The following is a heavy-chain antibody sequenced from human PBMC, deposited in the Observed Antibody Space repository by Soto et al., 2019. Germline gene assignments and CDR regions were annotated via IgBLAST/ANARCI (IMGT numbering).Heavy chain of an antibody. CDR2: IDYSGTT. D-gene: IGHD1-20*01. CDR3: ARYIWYYSYYMDV. V-gene: IGHV4-39*01. J-gene: IGHJ6*03. CDR1: GGSISSSNYY. Sequence: QLQLQESGPGLVKPSETLSLTCSVSGGSISSSNYYWGWIRQPPGKVLAWIGTIDYSGTTYYDPSLKSRVASSSDTSKNQFSLKLNSVTAADTAVYYCARYIWYYSYYMDVWGKGTTVTVSS.